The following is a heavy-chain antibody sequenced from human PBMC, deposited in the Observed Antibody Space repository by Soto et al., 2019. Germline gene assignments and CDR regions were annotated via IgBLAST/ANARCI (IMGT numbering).Heavy chain of an antibody. CDR1: GFTFDNYA. Sequence: EVRLLVSGGCLEHPGGSLTLSCVISGFTFDNYAMSWVRQATGKGLEWVSAIRGGGGGTYYADSVRGRFIISRDNSKNTVYLQVNGLRTEDTAVYYCAKDVHYDSSGGLDSWGQGTLVTVSS. D-gene: IGHD3-22*01. V-gene: IGHV3-23*01. CDR2: IRGGGGGT. J-gene: IGHJ4*02. CDR3: AKDVHYDSSGGLDS.